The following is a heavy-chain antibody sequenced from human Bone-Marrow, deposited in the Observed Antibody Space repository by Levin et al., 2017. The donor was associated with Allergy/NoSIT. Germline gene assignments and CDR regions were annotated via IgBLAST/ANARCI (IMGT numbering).Heavy chain of an antibody. Sequence: GGSLRLSCAASGFSVSGNYMTWVRQAPGMGLEWVSVLYRGGNTYYAGSVKGRFTISRDDSKNTLFLQMNSLRADDTAMYFCAKGKYSGRDPLLTFDVWGQGTMVTVSS. J-gene: IGHJ3*01. CDR1: GFSVSGNY. CDR2: LYRGGNT. CDR3: AKGKYSGRDPLLTFDV. D-gene: IGHD5-12*01. V-gene: IGHV3-66*01.